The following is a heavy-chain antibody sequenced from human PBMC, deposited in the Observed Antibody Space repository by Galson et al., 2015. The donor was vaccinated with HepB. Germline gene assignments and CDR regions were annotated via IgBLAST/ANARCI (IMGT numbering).Heavy chain of an antibody. CDR2: LSGGGDST. V-gene: IGHV3-23*01. D-gene: IGHD5-12*01. CDR1: GFTFSTYA. Sequence: LRLSCAASGFTFSTYAMGWVRQAPGKGLEWVSALSGGGDSTYYADSVKGRFTISRDNPKNTLYLQMHSLRAEDTALYYCARQRDSGYDLGPLDYWGQGTLVTVSS. J-gene: IGHJ4*02. CDR3: ARQRDSGYDLGPLDY.